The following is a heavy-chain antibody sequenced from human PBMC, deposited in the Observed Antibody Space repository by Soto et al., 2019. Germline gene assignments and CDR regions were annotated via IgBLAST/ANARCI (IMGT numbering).Heavy chain of an antibody. J-gene: IGHJ6*02. Sequence: GGSLRLSCAASGFTFSDYYMSWVRQAPGKGLEYISYISSSSGSTNYADSVKGRFTISRDNAKNSLYLQMSSLRAEDTAVYYCARDRGGYDRLYYYHGMDVWGQGTTVTVSS. D-gene: IGHD5-12*01. CDR2: ISSSSGST. V-gene: IGHV3-11*06. CDR3: ARDRGGYDRLYYYHGMDV. CDR1: GFTFSDYY.